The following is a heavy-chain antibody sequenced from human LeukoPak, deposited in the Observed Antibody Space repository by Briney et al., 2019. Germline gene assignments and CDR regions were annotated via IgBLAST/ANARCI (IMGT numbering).Heavy chain of an antibody. Sequence: GGSLRLSCAASGFTFSSYAMHWVRQAPGKGLEWVAVISYDGSNEYYADSVKGRFTISRDNSKNTLYLQMNSLRAEDTAVYYCARDSHYAFDIWGQGTMVTVSS. CDR1: GFTFSSYA. V-gene: IGHV3-30-3*01. J-gene: IGHJ3*02. CDR3: ARDSHYAFDI. CDR2: ISYDGSNE.